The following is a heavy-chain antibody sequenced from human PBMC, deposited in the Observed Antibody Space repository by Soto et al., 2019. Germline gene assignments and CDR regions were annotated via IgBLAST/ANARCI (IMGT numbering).Heavy chain of an antibody. V-gene: IGHV3-7*01. CDR3: AGDRRGVSRDWLPVGDY. D-gene: IGHD3-9*01. CDR2: IKPDGTEK. Sequence: PGGSLRLSCVISGFTFSNYWMTWVRQAPGKGLEWVANIKPDGTEKYYVDSVKGRFTISRDNAKNSLFLQMNSLRAEDTAVHYCAGDRRGVSRDWLPVGDYWGQGTLVTVSS. CDR1: GFTFSNYW. J-gene: IGHJ4*02.